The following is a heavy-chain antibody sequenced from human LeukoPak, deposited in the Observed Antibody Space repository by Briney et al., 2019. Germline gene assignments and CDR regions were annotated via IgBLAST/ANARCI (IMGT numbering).Heavy chain of an antibody. J-gene: IGHJ4*02. V-gene: IGHV3-7*01. CDR3: ASLEMTTIFTYDY. D-gene: IGHD5-24*01. CDR1: GFTFSNYW. CDR2: IKQDGNEK. Sequence: TGGSLRLSCAASGFTFSNYWMNWVRQAPGKGLEWVANIKQDGNEKYYVDSVKGRFTISRDNARNSVSLQMDSLRAEDTAVYYCASLEMTTIFTYDYWGQGTLVTVSS.